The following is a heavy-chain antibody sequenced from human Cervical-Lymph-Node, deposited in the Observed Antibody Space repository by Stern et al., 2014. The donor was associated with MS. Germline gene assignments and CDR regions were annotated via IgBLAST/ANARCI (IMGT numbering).Heavy chain of an antibody. CDR2: INPAFGRA. CDR1: GDTFSSYA. Sequence: QVQLMQSGAEVRKPGSSVKVSCKASGDTFSSYAISWVRQAPGQGLEWMGGINPAFGRAYDGQKLQGRVTITADESTATVFMELTSLRSEDTAVYYCASGGMTAYCTGGGCYGWFDPWGQGTLVTVSS. CDR3: ASGGMTAYCTGGGCYGWFDP. D-gene: IGHD2-15*01. J-gene: IGHJ5*02. V-gene: IGHV1-69*01.